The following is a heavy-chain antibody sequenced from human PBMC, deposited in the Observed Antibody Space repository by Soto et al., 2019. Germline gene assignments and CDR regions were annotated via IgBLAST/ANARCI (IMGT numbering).Heavy chain of an antibody. CDR3: ARGPGGGNDGTFNY. J-gene: IGHJ4*02. CDR1: GFTFRNFW. D-gene: IGHD5-12*01. Sequence: EVQLVESGGGLVQPGGSLRLSCAASGFTFRNFWMKWVRRAPVKGLEWVANINQDGSEKNYVDSVRGRFTISRDNAKNSLYLKMSSLRAEDTAIYYCARGPGGGNDGTFNYWGQGILVTVSS. CDR2: INQDGSEK. V-gene: IGHV3-7*05.